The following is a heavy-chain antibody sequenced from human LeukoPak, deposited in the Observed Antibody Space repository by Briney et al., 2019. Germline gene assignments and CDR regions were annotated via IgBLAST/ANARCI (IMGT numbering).Heavy chain of an antibody. CDR3: AREFDYGSGSFWEFDP. CDR1: GYTFTSYA. Sequence: ASVKVSCKASGYTFTSYAMHWVRQAPGQRLEWMGWINAGNGNTKYSQKFQGRVTITRDTSASTAYMELSSLRSEDTAVYYCAREFDYGSGSFWEFDPWGQGTLVTVSS. V-gene: IGHV1-3*01. J-gene: IGHJ5*02. CDR2: INAGNGNT. D-gene: IGHD3-10*01.